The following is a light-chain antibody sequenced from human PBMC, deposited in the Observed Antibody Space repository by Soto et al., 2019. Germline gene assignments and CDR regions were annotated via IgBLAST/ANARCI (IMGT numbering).Light chain of an antibody. CDR1: QSVSSN. J-gene: IGKJ5*01. CDR2: GAS. Sequence: EILMKQSLSALSVYPGERATLSCRASQSVSSNLAWYQQKPGQAPRLLIYGASTRASDTPARFSGSGSVTEFALTISSLQSEDFAVYYCQQYNNWPIPFGQGTRLEIK. CDR3: QQYNNWPIP. V-gene: IGKV3D-15*01.